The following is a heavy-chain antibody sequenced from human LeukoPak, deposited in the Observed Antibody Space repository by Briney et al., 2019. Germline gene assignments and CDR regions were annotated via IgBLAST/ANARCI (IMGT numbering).Heavy chain of an antibody. D-gene: IGHD3-9*01. Sequence: GGSLRLSCAASGFTFSSYWMHWVRQAPGKGLVWVSRINSDGSSTSYADSVKGRFTISRDNAKNTLYLQMNSLRAEDTAVYYCARVDILTGYYFDYWGQGTLVTVSS. CDR2: INSDGSST. CDR1: GFTFSSYW. J-gene: IGHJ4*02. CDR3: ARVDILTGYYFDY. V-gene: IGHV3-74*01.